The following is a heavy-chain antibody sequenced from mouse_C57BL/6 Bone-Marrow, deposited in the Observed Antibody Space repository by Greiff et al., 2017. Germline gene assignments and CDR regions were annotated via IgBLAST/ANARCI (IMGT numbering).Heavy chain of an antibody. D-gene: IGHD3-2*02. CDR3: AKGDSSGSWFAY. J-gene: IGHJ3*01. V-gene: IGHV2-4*01. CDR1: GFSLTSYG. Sequence: VQLQQSGPGLVQPSQSLSITCTVSGFSLTSYGVHWVRQPPGKGLAWLGVIWSGGSTDYNAAFISRLSISKDNSKSQVFFKMNSLQADDTAIYYCAKGDSSGSWFAYWGQGTLVTVSA. CDR2: IWSGGST.